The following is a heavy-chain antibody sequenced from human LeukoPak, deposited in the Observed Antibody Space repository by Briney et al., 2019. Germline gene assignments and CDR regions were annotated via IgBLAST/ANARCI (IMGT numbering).Heavy chain of an antibody. D-gene: IGHD1-26*01. Sequence: GGSLRLSCAASGFTFSSYDMHWVRQATGKGLEWVSAIGVAANTFYSGSVKGRFTISRENAKNSLYLLMTSLRAEDTAVYYCARQNTPHGNFDYWGQGILVTVTS. CDR3: ARQNTPHGNFDY. CDR2: IGVAANT. V-gene: IGHV3-13*01. CDR1: GFTFSSYD. J-gene: IGHJ4*02.